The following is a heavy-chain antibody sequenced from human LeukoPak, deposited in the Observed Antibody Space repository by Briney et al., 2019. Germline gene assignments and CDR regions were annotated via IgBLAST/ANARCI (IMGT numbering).Heavy chain of an antibody. V-gene: IGHV3-74*01. Sequence: GGSLRLSCAASGFTFSNYWMHWVRQAPGKGLVWVSRINSDGSGTTYADSVRGRFTISRDNAKNTLYLQVNSLRAEDTAVYYCATTEGTVAYDSWGQGTLVTVSS. D-gene: IGHD4-23*01. CDR2: INSDGSGT. CDR1: GFTFSNYW. CDR3: ATTEGTVAYDS. J-gene: IGHJ5*01.